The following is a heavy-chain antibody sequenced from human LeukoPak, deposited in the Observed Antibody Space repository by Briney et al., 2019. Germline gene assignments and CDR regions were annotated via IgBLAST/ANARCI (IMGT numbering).Heavy chain of an antibody. CDR2: ISAYNGDT. Sequence: ASVKVSCKASGYTFTNYGITWVRQAPGQGVELMGWISAYNGDTKYAQKVQGRLTMTTDASTSTAYMELRSLTSDDTAVYYCARDLSNTSGFKVVVDFWGQGTLVTVSS. V-gene: IGHV1-18*01. CDR1: GYTFTNYG. J-gene: IGHJ4*02. CDR3: ARDLSNTSGFKVVVDF. D-gene: IGHD1-26*01.